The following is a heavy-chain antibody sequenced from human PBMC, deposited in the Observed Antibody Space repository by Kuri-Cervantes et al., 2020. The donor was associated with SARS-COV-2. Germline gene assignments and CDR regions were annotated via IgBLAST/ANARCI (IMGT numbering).Heavy chain of an antibody. CDR2: IYHSGST. D-gene: IGHD3-3*01. Sequence: SETLSLTCAVSGGSISSGGYSWSWIRQPPGKGLEWIGYIYHSGSTYYNPSLKSRVTISVDRSKNQFSLKLCSVTAADTSVYYCARVCTIFGVVIHNWFDPWGQGTLVTVSS. CDR1: GGSISSGGYS. V-gene: IGHV4-30-2*01. CDR3: ARVCTIFGVVIHNWFDP. J-gene: IGHJ5*02.